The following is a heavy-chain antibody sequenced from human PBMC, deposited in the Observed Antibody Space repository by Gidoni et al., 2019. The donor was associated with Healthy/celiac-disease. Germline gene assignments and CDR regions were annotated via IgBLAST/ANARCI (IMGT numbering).Heavy chain of an antibody. CDR2: INHSGST. Sequence: QVQLQQWGAGLLKPSETLSPPCAVYGGSFSGYYWSWIRQPPGKGLEWIGEINHSGSTNYNPSLKSRVTISVDTSKNQFSLKLSSVTAADTAVYYCAIEAYYYDSSGYYSGVGYWGQGTLVTVSS. CDR3: AIEAYYYDSSGYYSGVGY. J-gene: IGHJ4*02. D-gene: IGHD3-22*01. V-gene: IGHV4-34*01. CDR1: GGSFSGYY.